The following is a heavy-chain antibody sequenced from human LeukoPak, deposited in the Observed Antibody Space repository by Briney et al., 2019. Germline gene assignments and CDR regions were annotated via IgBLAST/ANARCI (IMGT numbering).Heavy chain of an antibody. D-gene: IGHD2-8*01. Sequence: PGGSLRLSCAASGFTFSNYAMSWVRQAPGKGLEWVSAISGSGGSTYYADSVKGRFTISRDNSKNTLYLQMNSLRAEDTAVYYCAKDLYGGTGAFDYWGQGTLVTVSS. J-gene: IGHJ4*02. V-gene: IGHV3-23*01. CDR2: ISGSGGST. CDR3: AKDLYGGTGAFDY. CDR1: GFTFSNYA.